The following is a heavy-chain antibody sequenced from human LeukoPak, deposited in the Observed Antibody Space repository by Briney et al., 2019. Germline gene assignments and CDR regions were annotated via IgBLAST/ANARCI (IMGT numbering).Heavy chain of an antibody. D-gene: IGHD2-2*01. V-gene: IGHV4-39*01. J-gene: IGHJ6*02. Sequence: PSETLSLTCTVSGDSLIRNFYYWGWIRQPPGKGLEWIGSLYQSGSTYYNPSLKSRVTISVDTSKNQLSLRLKSLTAADTAVYYCARHAGRIVVVPAAIPIYYYYYGMDVWGQGTTVTVSS. CDR2: LYQSGST. CDR3: ARHAGRIVVVPAAIPIYYYYYGMDV. CDR1: GDSLIRNFYY.